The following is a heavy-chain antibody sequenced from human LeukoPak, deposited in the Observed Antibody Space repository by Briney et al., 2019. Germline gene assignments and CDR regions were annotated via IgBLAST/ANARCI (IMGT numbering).Heavy chain of an antibody. CDR3: ARTPYGYRYGNFDY. V-gene: IGHV3-7*01. J-gene: IGHJ4*02. CDR1: GFTFSSYG. CDR2: IKQDGSEK. D-gene: IGHD5-18*01. Sequence: GGSLRLSCAASGFTFSSYGMYWVRQAPGKGLEWVANIKQDGSEKYYVDSVKGRFTISRDNAKNSLYLQMNSLRAEDTAVYYCARTPYGYRYGNFDYWGQGTLVTVSS.